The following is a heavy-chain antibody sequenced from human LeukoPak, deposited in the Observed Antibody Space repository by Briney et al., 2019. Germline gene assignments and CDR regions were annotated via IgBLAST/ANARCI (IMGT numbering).Heavy chain of an antibody. CDR2: ISGSGGNT. CDR1: GFTFSRYA. Sequence: PGGSLRLSCAASGFTFSRYAMSWVRQAPGKGLEWVSAISGSGGNTYYADSVKGRFTISRDNSKNTLYLQMNSLRAEDTAVYYCAKCFYDSSGYYYFDYWGQGTPVTVSS. J-gene: IGHJ4*02. D-gene: IGHD3-22*01. V-gene: IGHV3-23*01. CDR3: AKCFYDSSGYYYFDY.